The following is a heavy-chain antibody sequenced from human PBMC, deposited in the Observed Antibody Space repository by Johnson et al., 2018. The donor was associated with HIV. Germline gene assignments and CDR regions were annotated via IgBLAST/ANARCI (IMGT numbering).Heavy chain of an antibody. D-gene: IGHD6-19*01. Sequence: VQLVESGGGVVQPGRSLRLSCAASGFTFDDYAMHWVRQAPGKGLEWVSGISWNSGSIGYADSVKGRFTISRDNAKNSLYLQMNSLRAEDTAVYYCARDQSSGWYRNAFDIWGQGTMVTVSS. CDR3: ARDQSSGWYRNAFDI. CDR1: GFTFDDYA. CDR2: ISWNSGSI. V-gene: IGHV3-9*01. J-gene: IGHJ3*02.